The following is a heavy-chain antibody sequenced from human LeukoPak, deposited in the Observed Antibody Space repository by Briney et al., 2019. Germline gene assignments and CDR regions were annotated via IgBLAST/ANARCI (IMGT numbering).Heavy chain of an antibody. J-gene: IGHJ6*02. V-gene: IGHV4-34*01. CDR1: GGSFSGYY. CDR3: ASCPGFDYYGMDV. D-gene: IGHD3-10*01. Sequence: SETLSLTCAVYGGSFSGYYWSWIRQPPGKGLEWIGEINHSGSTNYNPSLKSRVTIPVDTSKNQFSLKLSSVTAADTAVYYCASCPGFDYYGMDVWGQGTTVTVSS. CDR2: INHSGST.